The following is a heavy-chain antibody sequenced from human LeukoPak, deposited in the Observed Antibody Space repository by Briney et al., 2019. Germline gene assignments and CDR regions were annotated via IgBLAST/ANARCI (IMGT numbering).Heavy chain of an antibody. CDR2: ISGSGGST. CDR1: GFTFSSYA. CDR3: ANEIMVRGGYYYGMDV. Sequence: GGSLRLSCAASGFTFSSYAMSWVRQAPGKGLEWASAISGSGGSTYYADSVKGRFTISRDNSKNTLYLQMNSLRAEDTAVYYCANEIMVRGGYYYGMDVWGQGTTVTVSS. J-gene: IGHJ6*02. V-gene: IGHV3-23*01. D-gene: IGHD3-10*01.